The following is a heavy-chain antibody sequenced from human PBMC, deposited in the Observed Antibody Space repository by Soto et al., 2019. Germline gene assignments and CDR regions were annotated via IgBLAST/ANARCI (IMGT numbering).Heavy chain of an antibody. D-gene: IGHD6-19*01. CDR1: VFTCSSYA. V-gene: IGHV3-23*01. CDR3: AKDTGGWYTD. CDR2: ISGSGGST. J-gene: IGHJ4*02. Sequence: PWWSLRLSCSASVFTCSSYAMSWFRQAPGKGLEWVSAISGSGGSTYYADSVKGRFTISRDNSKNTLYLQMNSLRAEDTAVYYCAKDTGGWYTDWGQGTLVTVSS.